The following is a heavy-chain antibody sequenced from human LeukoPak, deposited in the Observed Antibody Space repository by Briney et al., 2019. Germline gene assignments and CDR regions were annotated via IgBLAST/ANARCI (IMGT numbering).Heavy chain of an antibody. D-gene: IGHD2-15*01. J-gene: IGHJ4*02. V-gene: IGHV3-21*01. Sequence: GGSLRLSCAASGFTFSSYSMNWVRQAPGKGLEWVSSISSSSSYIYYADSVKGRFTISRDNAKNSLYLQMNSLRAEDTAVYYCARDAFPRVVVVAALGYWGQGTLVTVSS. CDR1: GFTFSSYS. CDR2: ISSSSSYI. CDR3: ARDAFPRVVVVAALGY.